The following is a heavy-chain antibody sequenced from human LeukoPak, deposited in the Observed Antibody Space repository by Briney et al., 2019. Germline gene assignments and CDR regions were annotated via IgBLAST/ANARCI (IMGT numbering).Heavy chain of an antibody. J-gene: IGHJ3*02. Sequence: SETLSLTCTVSGDSSSSSNSYWGWIRQPPGKGLEWIGSIHYSGSTYYNPSLKSRVTISVDTSKNQFSLKLSSVTAADTAVYYCASSHSSSWFVVGAFDIWGQGTMVTVSS. CDR3: ASSHSSSWFVVGAFDI. D-gene: IGHD6-13*01. V-gene: IGHV4-39*07. CDR2: IHYSGST. CDR1: GDSSSSSNSY.